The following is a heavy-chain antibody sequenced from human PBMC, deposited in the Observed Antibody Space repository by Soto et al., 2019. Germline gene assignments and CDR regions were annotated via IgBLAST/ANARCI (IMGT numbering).Heavy chain of an antibody. V-gene: IGHV4-61*01. CDR1: GGSVSSGSYY. D-gene: IGHD3-22*01. J-gene: IGHJ6*02. CDR2: IYYSGST. CDR3: ARERGWYYYDSSGGGGMDV. Sequence: LSLTCTVSGGSVSSGSYYWSWIRQPPGKGLEWIGYIYYSGSTNYNPSLKSRVTISVDTSKNQFSLKLSSVTAADTAVYYCARERGWYYYDSSGGGGMDVWGQGTTVTVSS.